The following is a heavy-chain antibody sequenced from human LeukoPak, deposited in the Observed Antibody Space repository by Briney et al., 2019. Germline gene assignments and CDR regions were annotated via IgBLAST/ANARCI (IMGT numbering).Heavy chain of an antibody. Sequence: SETLSLTCTVAGYSISTPYDWGWIRQPPGKGLEWIGSIYHSGSTYYNPSLKSRVTMSVDTSKNQFSLTLSSVTAADTAVYYCASSCSSTSCYGSGNVRIDYWGQGTLVTVSS. CDR1: GYSISTPYD. CDR3: ASSCSSTSCYGSGNVRIDY. CDR2: IYHSGST. D-gene: IGHD2-2*01. J-gene: IGHJ4*02. V-gene: IGHV4-38-2*02.